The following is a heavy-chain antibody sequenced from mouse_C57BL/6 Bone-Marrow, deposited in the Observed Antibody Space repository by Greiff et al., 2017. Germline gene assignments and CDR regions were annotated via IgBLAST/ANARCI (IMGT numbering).Heavy chain of an antibody. CDR1: GFTFSDYY. D-gene: IGHD1-1*01. CDR3: ATRVVANWYFDV. J-gene: IGHJ1*03. Sequence: EVMLVESGGGLVQPGGSLKLSCAASGFTFSDYYMYWVRQTPEKRLEWVAYISNGGGSTYYPDTVKGRFTISRDNAKNTLYLQMSRLKSEDTAMYYCATRVVANWYFDVWGTGTTVTVSS. CDR2: ISNGGGST. V-gene: IGHV5-12*01.